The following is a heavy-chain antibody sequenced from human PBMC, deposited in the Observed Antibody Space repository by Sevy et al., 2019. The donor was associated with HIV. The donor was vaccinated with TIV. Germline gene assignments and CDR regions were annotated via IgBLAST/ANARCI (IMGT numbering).Heavy chain of an antibody. Sequence: SETLSLTCTVSGGSISSSSYYWGWIRQPPGKGLEWIGSIYYSGSTYYNPSLKSRVTISVETSKNQFALKLSSVTAADTAVYYWARQDLVPLIAAAGAAWFDPWGQGTLVTVSS. CDR2: IYYSGST. D-gene: IGHD6-13*01. CDR3: ARQDLVPLIAAAGAAWFDP. J-gene: IGHJ5*02. V-gene: IGHV4-39*01. CDR1: GGSISSSSYY.